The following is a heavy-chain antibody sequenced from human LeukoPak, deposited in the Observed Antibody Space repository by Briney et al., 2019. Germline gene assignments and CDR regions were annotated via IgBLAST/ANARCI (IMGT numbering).Heavy chain of an antibody. V-gene: IGHV4-38-2*02. Sequence: KASETLSLTCTVSGYSISITYYWGWIRQPPGKGLEWIGSIYHSGSTYYNPSLKSRVTISVDTSKNQFSLKLTSVTAADTAVYYCARVSYSSSWQGYWGQGTLVTVSS. CDR3: ARVSYSSSWQGY. CDR1: GYSISITYY. CDR2: IYHSGST. J-gene: IGHJ4*02. D-gene: IGHD6-13*01.